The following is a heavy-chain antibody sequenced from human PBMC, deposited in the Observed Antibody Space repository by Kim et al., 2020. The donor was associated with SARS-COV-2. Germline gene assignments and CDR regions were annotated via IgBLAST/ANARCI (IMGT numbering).Heavy chain of an antibody. CDR2: ISYDGSNK. CDR3: AKDVAGSYYYGMDV. CDR1: GFTFSSCG. V-gene: IGHV3-30*18. J-gene: IGHJ6*02. Sequence: GGSLRLSCAASGFTFSSCGMHWVRQAPGKGLEWVAVISYDGSNKYYADSVKGRFTISRDNSKNTLYLQMNSLRAEDTAVYYCAKDVAGSYYYGMDVWGQGTTVTVSS. D-gene: IGHD6-19*01.